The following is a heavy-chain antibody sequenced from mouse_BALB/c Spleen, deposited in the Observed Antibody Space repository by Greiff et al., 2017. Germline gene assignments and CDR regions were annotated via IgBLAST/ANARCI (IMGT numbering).Heavy chain of an antibody. CDR3: ARRDYGYGYFDD. V-gene: IGHV1-80*01. J-gene: IGHJ2*01. CDR2: IYPGDGDT. D-gene: IGHD1-2*01. CDR1: GYAFSSYW. Sequence: QVQLQQSGAELVRPGSSVKISCKASGYAFSSYWMNWVKQRPGQGLEWIGQIYPGDGDTNYNGKFKGKATLTADKSSSTAYMQLSSLTSEDSAVYFCARRDYGYGYFDDWGQGTTRTVSS.